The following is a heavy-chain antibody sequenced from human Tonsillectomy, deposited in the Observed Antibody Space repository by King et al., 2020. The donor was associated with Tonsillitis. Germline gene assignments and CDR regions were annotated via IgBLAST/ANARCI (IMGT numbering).Heavy chain of an antibody. D-gene: IGHD2-15*01. CDR3: ANSNCRCGSPCNYYYLDV. J-gene: IGHJ6*03. CDR2: ISYDGSHK. Sequence: QLVQSGGGVVQPGRSLRLSCAASGFTFSSYGMHWVRQAPGKGLEWVAVISYDGSHKYYADSVKGRFTISRDNSKNTLFLQMNRLRAEDTAVYYCANSNCRCGSPCNYYYLDVWGKGTTVTVSS. V-gene: IGHV3-30*18. CDR1: GFTFSSYG.